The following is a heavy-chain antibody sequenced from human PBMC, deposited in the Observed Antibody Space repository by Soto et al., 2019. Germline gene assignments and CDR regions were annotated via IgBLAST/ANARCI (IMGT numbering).Heavy chain of an antibody. CDR2: IWYDGSNK. V-gene: IGHV3-33*01. Sequence: GGSLRLSCAASGFTFSSYGMHWVRQAPGKGLEWVAAIWYDGSNKYYADSVKGRFTISRDNSKNTLYLQMNSLRAEDTAVYYCARESITIFGVVILRPYGMDVWGQGTTVTVSS. D-gene: IGHD3-3*01. CDR3: ARESITIFGVVILRPYGMDV. CDR1: GFTFSSYG. J-gene: IGHJ6*02.